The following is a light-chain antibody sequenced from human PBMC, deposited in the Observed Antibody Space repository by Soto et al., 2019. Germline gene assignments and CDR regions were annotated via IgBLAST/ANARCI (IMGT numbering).Light chain of an antibody. V-gene: IGLV2-14*01. CDR2: EVS. Sequence: QSALTQPASVSGSPGQSITISCTGTSSDVGGYNYVSWYQHHPGKGPRLMIYEVSNRPSGVSKRFSGSKSDNTASLTISGLQAEDEADYYCSSYTSSSPRVFGGGTKLTVL. J-gene: IGLJ3*02. CDR3: SSYTSSSPRV. CDR1: SSDVGGYNY.